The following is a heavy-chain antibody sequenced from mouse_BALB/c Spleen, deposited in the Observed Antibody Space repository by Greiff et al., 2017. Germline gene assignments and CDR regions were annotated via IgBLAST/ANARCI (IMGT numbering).Heavy chain of an antibody. J-gene: IGHJ4*01. CDR3: GYDYDDYAMDY. CDR2: IYPGNSDT. Sequence: VQLQQSGTVLARPGASVKMSCKASGYTFTSYWMHWVKQRPGQGLEWIGAIYPGNSDTSYNQKFKGKAKLTAVTSTSTAYMELSSLTNEDSAVYYCGYDYDDYAMDYWGQGTSVTVSS. V-gene: IGHV1-5*01. D-gene: IGHD2-4*01. CDR1: GYTFTSYW.